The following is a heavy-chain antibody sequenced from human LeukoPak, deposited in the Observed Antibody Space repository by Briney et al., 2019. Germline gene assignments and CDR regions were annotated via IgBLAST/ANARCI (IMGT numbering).Heavy chain of an antibody. V-gene: IGHV4-59*08. CDR3: ASSLYEDYYGMDV. Sequence: SETLSLTCTVSGGSISSYYWNWIRQPPGKGLEWIGYIHYSGSTNYNPSLKSRVTISVDTSKNQFSLKLSSVTAADTAVYYCASSLYEDYYGMDVWGQGTTVTVSS. CDR1: GGSISSYY. CDR2: IHYSGST. D-gene: IGHD2-8*01. J-gene: IGHJ6*02.